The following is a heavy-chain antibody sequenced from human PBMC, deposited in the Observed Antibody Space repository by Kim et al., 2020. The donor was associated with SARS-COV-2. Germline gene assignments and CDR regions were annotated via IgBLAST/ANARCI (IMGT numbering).Heavy chain of an antibody. Sequence: SETLSLTCTVSGGSISSGGYYWSWIRQHPGKGLEWIGYIYYSGSTYYNPSLKSRVTISVDTSNNQFSLKLSSVTAADTAVYYCARGSGITIFGVVMIDALEIWGQGTMVTVSS. V-gene: IGHV4-31*03. CDR1: GGSISSGGYY. J-gene: IGHJ3*02. CDR3: ARGSGITIFGVVMIDALEI. CDR2: IYYSGST. D-gene: IGHD3-3*01.